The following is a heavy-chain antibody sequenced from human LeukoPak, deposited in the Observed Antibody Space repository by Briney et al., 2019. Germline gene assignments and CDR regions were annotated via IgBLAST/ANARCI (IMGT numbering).Heavy chain of an antibody. Sequence: GGSLRLSCAASGFTFSSYAMSWVRQAPGKGLEWVSALSGSGGSTYYADSVKGRFTISRDNSKNTLYLQMNSLRAEDTAVYYCARGGDSNGSIRSAFDIWGQGTMVTVSS. D-gene: IGHD3-22*01. V-gene: IGHV3-23*01. CDR3: ARGGDSNGSIRSAFDI. CDR1: GFTFSSYA. CDR2: LSGSGGST. J-gene: IGHJ3*02.